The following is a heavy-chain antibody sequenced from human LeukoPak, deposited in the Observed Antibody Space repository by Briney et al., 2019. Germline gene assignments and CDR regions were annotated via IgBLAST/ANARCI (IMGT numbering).Heavy chain of an antibody. Sequence: PSETLSLTCAVSGYSISSGYYWGWIRQPPGKGLEWIGSIYHSGSTYYNPFLKSRVAISVDTSKNQFSLKLSSVTAADTAVYYCARDGAPIAAAGRFGYWGQGTLVTGSS. V-gene: IGHV4-38-2*02. J-gene: IGHJ4*02. CDR1: GYSISSGYY. CDR2: IYHSGST. CDR3: ARDGAPIAAAGRFGY. D-gene: IGHD6-13*01.